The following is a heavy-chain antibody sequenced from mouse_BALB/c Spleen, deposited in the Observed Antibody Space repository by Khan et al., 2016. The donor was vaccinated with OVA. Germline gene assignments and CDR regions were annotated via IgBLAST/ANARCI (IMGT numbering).Heavy chain of an antibody. Sequence: EVELVESGGDLVKPGGSLKLSCAASGFTFSTYGMSWVRQTPDKRLEWVATVSTGGGYTYYPDSVKGRFTISRDNAKNTLYLQMSSLKSEDTAMFYCARLAYYYDSEGFAYWGQGTLVTDSA. CDR1: GFTFSTYG. CDR3: ARLAYYYDSEGFAY. J-gene: IGHJ3*01. V-gene: IGHV5-6*01. CDR2: VSTGGGYT. D-gene: IGHD1-1*01.